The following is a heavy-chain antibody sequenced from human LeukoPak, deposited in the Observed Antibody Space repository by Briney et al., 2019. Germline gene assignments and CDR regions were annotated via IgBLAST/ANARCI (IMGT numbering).Heavy chain of an antibody. V-gene: IGHV3-30-3*01. J-gene: IGHJ4*02. CDR1: GFTFSTYR. CDR3: AKDQGGNFDY. D-gene: IGHD1-1*01. CDR2: ISYDGSNK. Sequence: PGRSLRLPCAASGFTFSTYRMHWVRQAPGKGLEWVAVISYDGSNKYYADSVKGRFTISRDNSKNTLYLQMNSLRAEDTAVYYCAKDQGGNFDYWGQGTLVTVFS.